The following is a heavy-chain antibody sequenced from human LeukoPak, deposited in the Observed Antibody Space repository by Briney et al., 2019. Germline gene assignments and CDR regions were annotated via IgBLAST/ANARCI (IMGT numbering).Heavy chain of an antibody. V-gene: IGHV1-69*05. CDR3: ARVYNSGYDRPGFFDY. D-gene: IGHD5-12*01. CDR2: IIPIFGTA. Sequence: SVKVSCKASGGTFSSYAISWVRQAPGQGLEWMGRIIPIFGTANYAQKFHATVTITTDESTSTAYMELSSLRSDDTAAYYCARVYNSGYDRPGFFDYWGQGTLVTVSS. CDR1: GGTFSSYA. J-gene: IGHJ4*02.